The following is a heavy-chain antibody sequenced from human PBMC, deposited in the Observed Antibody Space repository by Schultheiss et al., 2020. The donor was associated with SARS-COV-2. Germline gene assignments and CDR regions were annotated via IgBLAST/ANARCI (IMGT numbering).Heavy chain of an antibody. Sequence: GGSLRLSCAASGFTFSDSWMGWVRQAPGKGLEWVSAISGSGGSTYYADSVKGRFTISRDNAKNTLYLQMNSLRAEDTAVYYCARDSSDFWSGYYLAYYYYYGMDVWGQGTTVTVSS. CDR2: ISGSGGST. CDR1: GFTFSDSW. J-gene: IGHJ6*02. CDR3: ARDSSDFWSGYYLAYYYYYGMDV. V-gene: IGHV3-23*01. D-gene: IGHD3-3*01.